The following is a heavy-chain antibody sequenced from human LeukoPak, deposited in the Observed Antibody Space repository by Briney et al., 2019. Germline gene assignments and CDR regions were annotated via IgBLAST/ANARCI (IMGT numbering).Heavy chain of an antibody. Sequence: ASVKVSCKASGYTFTSYYMHWVRQAPGQGLEWMGIINPSGGSTSYAQKFQGRVTMTRDMSTSTVYMELSSLRAEDTAVYYCAGWPVQWYFDYWGQGTLVTVSS. CDR1: GYTFTSYY. V-gene: IGHV1-46*01. D-gene: IGHD6-19*01. CDR3: AGWPVQWYFDY. CDR2: INPSGGST. J-gene: IGHJ4*02.